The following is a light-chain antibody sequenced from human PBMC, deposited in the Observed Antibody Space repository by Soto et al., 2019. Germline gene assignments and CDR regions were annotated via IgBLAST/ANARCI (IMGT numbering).Light chain of an antibody. CDR3: QNSNSAPLT. Sequence: DVQVTHSPSSLSASVGDRVTITCRASPGINNYLAWYQQKPGKVPKLLIYAASTLQSGVPSRFSGSGSGTDFTLTISSLQPEDVATYYCQNSNSAPLTFGGGTKVDIK. CDR2: AAS. CDR1: PGINNY. J-gene: IGKJ4*01. V-gene: IGKV1-27*01.